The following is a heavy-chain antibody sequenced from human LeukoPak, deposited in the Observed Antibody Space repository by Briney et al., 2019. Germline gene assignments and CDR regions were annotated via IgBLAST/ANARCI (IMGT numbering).Heavy chain of an antibody. Sequence: SETLSLTCTVSGGSISSYYWSWIRQPPGKGLEWIGIIYYSGSTYYNPSLKSRVTMSVDASKNQFSLKLSSVTAADTAVFYCAGRNYYDASFDPWGQGTLVTVSS. CDR2: IYYSGST. V-gene: IGHV4-59*04. J-gene: IGHJ5*02. CDR1: GGSISSYY. D-gene: IGHD3-22*01. CDR3: AGRNYYDASFDP.